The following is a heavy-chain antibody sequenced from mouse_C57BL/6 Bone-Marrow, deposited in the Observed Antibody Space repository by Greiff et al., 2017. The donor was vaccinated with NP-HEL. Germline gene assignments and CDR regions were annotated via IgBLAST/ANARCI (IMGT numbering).Heavy chain of an antibody. CDR2: INPGSGGT. V-gene: IGHV1-54*01. J-gene: IGHJ1*03. Sequence: VQVVESGAELVRPGTSVKVSCKASGYAFTNYLIEWVKQRPGQGLEWIGVINPGSGGTNYNEKFKGKATLTADKSSSTAYMQLSSLTSEDSAVYFCAREEGLRRDWYFDVWGTGTTVTVSS. CDR3: AREEGLRRDWYFDV. D-gene: IGHD2-4*01. CDR1: GYAFTNYL.